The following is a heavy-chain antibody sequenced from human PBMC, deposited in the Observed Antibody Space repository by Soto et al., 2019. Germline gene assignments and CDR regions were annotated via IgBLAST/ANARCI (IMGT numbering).Heavy chain of an antibody. D-gene: IGHD1-26*01. CDR3: AKGVGATTPASY. J-gene: IGHJ4*02. CDR2: IPYDGSTT. Sequence: GGSLRLSCAASGFTFSSYGMHWVRQAPGKGLKWVSRIPYDGSTTSYADSVKGRFTISRDNSKNTLYLQMNSLRAEDTAVYYCAKGVGATTPASYWGQGTLVTVSS. V-gene: IGHV3-30*02. CDR1: GFTFSSYG.